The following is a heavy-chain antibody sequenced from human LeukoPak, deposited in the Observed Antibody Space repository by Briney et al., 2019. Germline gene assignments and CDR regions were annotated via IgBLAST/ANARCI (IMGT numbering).Heavy chain of an antibody. CDR3: ARETVGSGRNAFDI. J-gene: IGHJ3*02. V-gene: IGHV4-34*01. CDR1: GGSFSGYY. Sequence: SETLSLTCAVYGGSFSGYYWSWIRQPPGKGLEWIGEINHSGSTNYNPSLKSRVTISVDTSKNQFSLKLSSVTAADTAVYYCARETVGSGRNAFDIWGQGTMVTVSS. D-gene: IGHD2-15*01. CDR2: INHSGST.